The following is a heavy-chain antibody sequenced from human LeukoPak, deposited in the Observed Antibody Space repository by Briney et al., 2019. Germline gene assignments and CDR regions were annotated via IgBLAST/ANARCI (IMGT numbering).Heavy chain of an antibody. V-gene: IGHV1-18*01. D-gene: IGHD2-15*01. CDR3: AREVDCSGGSCYSHLDY. CDR1: GYTLTSYG. CDR2: ISAYNGNT. Sequence: GASVKVSFKASGYTLTSYGISWVRQAPAQGLEWMGWISAYNGNTNYAQKLQGRVTMTADTSTSTAYMELRSLRSDDTAVYYCAREVDCSGGSCYSHLDYWGQGTLVTVSS. J-gene: IGHJ4*02.